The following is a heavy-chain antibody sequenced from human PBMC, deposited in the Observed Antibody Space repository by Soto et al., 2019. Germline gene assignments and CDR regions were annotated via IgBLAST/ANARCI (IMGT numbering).Heavy chain of an antibody. J-gene: IGHJ4*02. CDR1: GYTFTSYA. CDR2: INAGNGNT. D-gene: IGHD6-19*01. V-gene: IGHV1-3*01. CDR3: ARDWAVAGRLRFDY. Sequence: GASVKVSCKASGYTFTSYAMHWVRQAPGQRLEWMGWINAGNGNTKYSQKFQGRVTITRDTSASTAYMELSSLRSEDTAVYYCARDWAVAGRLRFDYWGQGTLVTVSS.